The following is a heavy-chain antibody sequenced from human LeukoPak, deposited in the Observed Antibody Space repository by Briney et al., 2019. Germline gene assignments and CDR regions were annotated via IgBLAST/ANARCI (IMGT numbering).Heavy chain of an antibody. J-gene: IGHJ4*02. V-gene: IGHV3-53*04. CDR3: ARDGDTVKFDY. CDR1: GFTVSSNY. CDR2: IYSGGST. D-gene: IGHD5-18*01. Sequence: PGGSLRLSCAASGFTVSSNYMSWVRQAPGKGLEWVSVIYSGGSTYYADSVKGRFTISKHNSKNTLYLQMNSLRAEDTAVYYCARDGDTVKFDYWGQGTLVTVSS.